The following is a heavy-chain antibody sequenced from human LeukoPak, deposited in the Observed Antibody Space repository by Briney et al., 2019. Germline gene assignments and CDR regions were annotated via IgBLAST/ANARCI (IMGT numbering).Heavy chain of an antibody. CDR3: AAIFSNWFDP. J-gene: IGHJ5*02. D-gene: IGHD2/OR15-2a*01. CDR1: GYTFTSYG. CDR2: ISGYNGKT. V-gene: IGHV1-18*01. Sequence: GASVRVSCKTSGYTFTSYGISWVRQAPGQGLEWVGWISGYNGKTDYVQKLQGRLAMTTNTSTNTAYMEVRGLRSDDSAGYCGAAIFSNWFDPWGQGTLVTVSS.